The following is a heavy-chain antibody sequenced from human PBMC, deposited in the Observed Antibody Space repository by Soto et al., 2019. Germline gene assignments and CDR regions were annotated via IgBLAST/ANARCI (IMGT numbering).Heavy chain of an antibody. Sequence: GGSLRLSCAASQFTFSDFWMSWVRQAPGKGLEWLGNIKEDGTDKNYVDSVKGRFTISRDNAKNSLCLQMNSLRAEDTAVYYCAREIVGATTLFDYWGQGTLVTVSS. J-gene: IGHJ4*02. V-gene: IGHV3-7*03. CDR1: QFTFSDFW. CDR3: AREIVGATTLFDY. D-gene: IGHD1-26*01. CDR2: IKEDGTDK.